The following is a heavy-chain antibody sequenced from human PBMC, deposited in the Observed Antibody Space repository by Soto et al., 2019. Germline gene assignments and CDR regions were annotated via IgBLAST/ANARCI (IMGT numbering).Heavy chain of an antibody. CDR1: GFSFSNYG. CDR2: IWYDANNK. CDR3: AKSICADSAKAHDN. J-gene: IGHJ4*01. V-gene: IGHV3-33*06. D-gene: IGHD2-21*02. Sequence: GGSLRLSCAASGFSFSNYGMHWVRQAPGKGLEWVALIWYDANNKYYADSVKGRFTISRDNSKNTPYLQRNSLRAEDTAVNYCAKSICADSAKAHDNGGVGTLLTVVS.